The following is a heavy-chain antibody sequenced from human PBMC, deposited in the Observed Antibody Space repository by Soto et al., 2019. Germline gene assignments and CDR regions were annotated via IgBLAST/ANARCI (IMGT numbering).Heavy chain of an antibody. Sequence: TLXLTCSVWCYSIRNYYSMGVPQTPGRGLEGIVCVHESGRTDYNPYLRGLVIISLHTSKSQFSLSLRSATAADAATYYCARRTRAMITSLFDYWGQGIRVTVS. V-gene: IGHV4-59*03. CDR3: ARRTRAMITSLFDY. D-gene: IGHD3-10*01. J-gene: IGHJ4*02. CDR1: CYSIRNYY. CDR2: VHESGRT.